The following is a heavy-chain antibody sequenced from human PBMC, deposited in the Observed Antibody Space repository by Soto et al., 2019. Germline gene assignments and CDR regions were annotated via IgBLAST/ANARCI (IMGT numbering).Heavy chain of an antibody. CDR1: GGTFSSYA. Sequence: SVKVSCKASGGTFSSYAISWVRQAPGQGLEWMGGIIPIFGTANYAQKFQGRVTITAEKYTSTAYMELRSLRSEETAVYYCARGRIAGQQLVTLGGYYYYGMDVWGQGTTVTVSS. J-gene: IGHJ6*02. CDR2: IIPIFGTA. D-gene: IGHD6-13*01. V-gene: IGHV1-69*06. CDR3: ARGRIAGQQLVTLGGYYYYGMDV.